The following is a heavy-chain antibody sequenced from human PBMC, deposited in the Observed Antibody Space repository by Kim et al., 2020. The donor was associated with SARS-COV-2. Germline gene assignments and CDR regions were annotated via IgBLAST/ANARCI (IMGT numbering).Heavy chain of an antibody. CDR3: AVGGIAAPHTLDY. Sequence: YSQKFQGRVTITRDTSASTAYMELSSLRSEDTAVYYCAVGGIAAPHTLDYWGQGTLVTVSS. J-gene: IGHJ4*02. D-gene: IGHD6-6*01. V-gene: IGHV1-3*01.